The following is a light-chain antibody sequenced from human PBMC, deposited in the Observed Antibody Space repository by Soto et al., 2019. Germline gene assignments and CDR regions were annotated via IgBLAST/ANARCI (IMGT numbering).Light chain of an antibody. V-gene: IGLV2-8*01. CDR3: SSYAGSSNV. Sequence: SALPQPPSASGSPGQSVAISCTGTSSDVGGYNYVSWYQQHPGKAPKLMIYEVNKRPSGVADRFSGSKSGNTASLTVSGLQAEDEADYYCSSYAGSSNVFGTGTKVTVL. J-gene: IGLJ1*01. CDR1: SSDVGGYNY. CDR2: EVN.